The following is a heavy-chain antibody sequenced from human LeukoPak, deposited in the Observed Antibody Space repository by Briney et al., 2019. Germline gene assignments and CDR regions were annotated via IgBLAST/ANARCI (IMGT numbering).Heavy chain of an antibody. CDR1: GGSISSSSYY. CDR3: ARRRQWELKNRYYFDY. D-gene: IGHD1-26*01. V-gene: IGHV4-39*07. J-gene: IGHJ4*02. CDR2: INHSGST. Sequence: SETLSLTCTVSGGSISSSSYYWGWIRQPPGKGLEWIGEINHSGSTNYNPSLKSRVTISVDTSKNQFSLKLSSVTAADTAVYYCARRRQWELKNRYYFDYWGQGTLVTVSS.